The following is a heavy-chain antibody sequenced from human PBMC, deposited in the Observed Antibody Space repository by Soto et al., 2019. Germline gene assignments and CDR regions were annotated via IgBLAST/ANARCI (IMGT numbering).Heavy chain of an antibody. CDR1: GGSISPYY. J-gene: IGHJ5*02. Sequence: QVQLQESGPGLVKPSETLSLTCTVSGGSISPYYWSWIRQSPGKGLEWIGYIHYSGSTNYNPSLKSRVTNSLHTSKQQSSLKFRFGTAADTAVYYCAMLQAVAATGDWFDPWGQGTLVTVST. V-gene: IGHV4-59*08. CDR2: IHYSGST. CDR3: AMLQAVAATGDWFDP. D-gene: IGHD6-19*01.